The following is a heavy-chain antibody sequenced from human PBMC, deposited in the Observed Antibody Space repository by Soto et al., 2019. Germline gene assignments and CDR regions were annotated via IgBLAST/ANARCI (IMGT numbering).Heavy chain of an antibody. V-gene: IGHV3-66*04. CDR1: GFTVSSSY. D-gene: IGHD2-8*02. CDR2: LYTDGNT. Sequence: EVQLVESGGGLVQPGGSLRLSCAASGFTVSSSYMGWVRQAPGKGLQWLSALYTDGNTYYADSVKGRFSIYRDNSKDTLYLQMNSLRADDTAIYSCARQVGYYWYFDLWGRGTLVTVSS. CDR3: ARQVGYYWYFDL. J-gene: IGHJ2*01.